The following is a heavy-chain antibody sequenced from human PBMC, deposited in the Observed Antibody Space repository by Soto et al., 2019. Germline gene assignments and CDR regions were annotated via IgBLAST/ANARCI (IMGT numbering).Heavy chain of an antibody. V-gene: IGHV3-33*01. CDR2: TWYDGSNK. D-gene: IGHD6-25*01. Sequence: QVQLVESGGGVVQPGRSLRLSCAASGFTFRSYGMHWVRQAPGKGLEWVAATWYDGSNKYYVDSVKGRFTISRDNSMNTLYLQMNSLRAEDTAVYYCARDSGGGYGGNSFDYWGQGTLVTVSS. J-gene: IGHJ4*02. CDR1: GFTFRSYG. CDR3: ARDSGGGYGGNSFDY.